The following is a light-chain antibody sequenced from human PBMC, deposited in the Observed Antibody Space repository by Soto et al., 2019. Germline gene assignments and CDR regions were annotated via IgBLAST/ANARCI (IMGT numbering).Light chain of an antibody. Sequence: QSALTQPASVSGSPGQSLTIPCTGTTSDIGFYDYVSWYQQYPGKAPKLLIYGVTIRPSGISNRFSVSKSGSTASLTISGLRDGDEADYYCSSYSTSYFYFFGSGTKVTVL. CDR2: GVT. J-gene: IGLJ1*01. CDR1: TSDIGFYDY. CDR3: SSYSTSYFYF. V-gene: IGLV2-14*01.